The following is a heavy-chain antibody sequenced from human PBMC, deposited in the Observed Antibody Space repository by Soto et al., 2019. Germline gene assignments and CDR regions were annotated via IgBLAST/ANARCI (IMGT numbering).Heavy chain of an antibody. Sequence: ASVKVSCKVSGYTLTELSMHWVRQAPGKGLEWMGGFDPEDGETIYAQKFQGRVTMTEDTSTDTAYMELSSLGSEDTAVYYCATDSSGWANFDYWGQGTLVTVSS. CDR1: GYTLTELS. CDR3: ATDSSGWANFDY. CDR2: FDPEDGET. D-gene: IGHD6-19*01. J-gene: IGHJ4*02. V-gene: IGHV1-24*01.